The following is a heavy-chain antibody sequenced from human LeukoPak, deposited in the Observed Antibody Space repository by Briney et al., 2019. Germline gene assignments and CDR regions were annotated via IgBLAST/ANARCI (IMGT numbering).Heavy chain of an antibody. CDR3: ARGRSSSPYYYYYMDV. D-gene: IGHD6-6*01. CDR1: GGSFGGYY. J-gene: IGHJ6*03. V-gene: IGHV4-34*01. Sequence: SETLSLTCAVYGGSFGGYYWSWIRQPPGKGLEWIGEINHSGSTNYNPSLKSRVTISVDTSKNQFSLKLSSVTAADTAVYYCARGRSSSPYYYYYMDVWGKGTTVTVSS. CDR2: INHSGST.